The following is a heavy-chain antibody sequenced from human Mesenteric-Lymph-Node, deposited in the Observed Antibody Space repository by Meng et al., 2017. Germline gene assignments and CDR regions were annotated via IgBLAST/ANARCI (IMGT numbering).Heavy chain of an antibody. CDR1: GYTLTSYY. J-gene: IGHJ6*02. D-gene: IGHD3-9*01. Sequence: ASVKVSCKASGYTLTSYYMHWVRQAPGQGLEWMGIINPSGGSTSYAQKFQGRVTITADESTSTAYMELSSLRSEDTAVYYCARDYIYDILTGYYKTGYYGMDVWGQGTTVTVSS. CDR3: ARDYIYDILTGYYKTGYYGMDV. CDR2: INPSGGST. V-gene: IGHV1-46*01.